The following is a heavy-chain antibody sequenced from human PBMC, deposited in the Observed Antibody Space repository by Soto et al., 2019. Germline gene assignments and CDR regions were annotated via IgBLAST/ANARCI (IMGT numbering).Heavy chain of an antibody. J-gene: IGHJ6*02. CDR1: GGTFSSYT. CDR2: IIPIFGTP. V-gene: IGHV1-69*13. CDR3: VTAVYYDILTGPLD. D-gene: IGHD3-9*01. Sequence: SVKVSCKASGGTFSSYTISWVRQAPGQGLEWMGGIIPIFGTPNYAQKFQGRVTITADESTSTAYMELSSLRSEDTAVYYCVTAVYYDILTGPLDWGQGTTVTVSS.